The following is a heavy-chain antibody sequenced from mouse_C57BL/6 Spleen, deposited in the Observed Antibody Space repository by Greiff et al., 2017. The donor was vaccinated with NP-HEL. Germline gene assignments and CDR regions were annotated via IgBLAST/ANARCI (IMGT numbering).Heavy chain of an antibody. J-gene: IGHJ1*03. D-gene: IGHD6-1*01. CDR2: IYPSDSET. CDR1: GYTFTSYW. CDR3: ARRNSGYFVV. Sequence: QVQLQQPGAELVRPGSSVKLSCKASGYTFTSYWMDWVKQRPGQGLEWIGNIYPSDSETHYNQKFKDKATLTVDKSSSTAYMQLSSLTSEDSAVYYCARRNSGYFVVWGTGTTVTVSS. V-gene: IGHV1-61*01.